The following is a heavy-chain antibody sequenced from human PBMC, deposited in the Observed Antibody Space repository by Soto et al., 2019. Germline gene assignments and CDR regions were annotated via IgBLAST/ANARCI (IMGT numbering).Heavy chain of an antibody. CDR3: ARDSAPVLRYFDWLPLGYYYYGMDV. J-gene: IGHJ6*02. D-gene: IGHD3-9*01. V-gene: IGHV3-66*01. CDR1: GFTVSSNY. CDR2: IYSGGST. Sequence: GGSLRLSCAASGFTVSSNYMSWVRQAPGKGLEWVSVIYSGGSTYYADSVKGRFTISRDNSKNTLYLQMNSLRAEDTAVYYCARDSAPVLRYFDWLPLGYYYYGMDVWGQGTTVTVSS.